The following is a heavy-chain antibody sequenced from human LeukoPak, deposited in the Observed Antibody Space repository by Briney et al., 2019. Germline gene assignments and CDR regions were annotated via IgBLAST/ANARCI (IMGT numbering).Heavy chain of an antibody. V-gene: IGHV6-1*01. CDR2: TYYRSKWYN. D-gene: IGHD6-13*01. CDR1: GDSVSSNSAA. J-gene: IGHJ5*02. Sequence: SQTLSLTCAISGDSVSSNSAAWNWIRQSPSRGLXXXXRTYYRSKWYNDYAVSVKSRITINPDTSKNQFSLQLNSVTPEDTAVYYCARAAAHTSNWFDPWGQGTLVTVSS. CDR3: ARAAAHTSNWFDP.